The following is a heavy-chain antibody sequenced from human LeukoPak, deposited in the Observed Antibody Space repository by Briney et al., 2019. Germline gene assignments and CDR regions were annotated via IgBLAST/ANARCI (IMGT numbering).Heavy chain of an antibody. CDR3: ARDLLEKTVLRFLEWLSPNWFDP. J-gene: IGHJ5*02. D-gene: IGHD3-3*01. V-gene: IGHV4-39*07. CDR1: GGSISSSSYY. Sequence: SETLSLTCTVSGGSISSSSYYWGWIRQPPGKGLEWIGSVCYSGSTYYHPSIKSRVTISVDTSKNQFSLKLSSVTAADTAVYYCARDLLEKTVLRFLEWLSPNWFDPWGQGTLVTVSS. CDR2: VCYSGST.